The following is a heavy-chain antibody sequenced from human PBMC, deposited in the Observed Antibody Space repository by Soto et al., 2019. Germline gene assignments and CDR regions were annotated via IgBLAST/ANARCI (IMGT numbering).Heavy chain of an antibody. V-gene: IGHV3-21*01. D-gene: IGHD2-2*01. CDR2: ISKSDYT. Sequence: GGSLRLSCTVSGFAFNNYGINWVRQAPGKGLEWVSSISKSDYTYYSDSVTGRFTISRDNAKNSVSLQMNTLRVEDTAVYYCAREDSIIIPAVSDFWGQGTLVTVSS. CDR1: GFAFNNYG. J-gene: IGHJ4*02. CDR3: AREDSIIIPAVSDF.